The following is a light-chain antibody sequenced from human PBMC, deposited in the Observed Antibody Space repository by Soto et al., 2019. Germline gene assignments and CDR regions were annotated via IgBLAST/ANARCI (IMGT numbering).Light chain of an antibody. V-gene: IGLV2-8*01. Sequence: QSALTPPPSASGSPGQSVTISCTGTSSDVGGYNYVSWYHQHPGKAPKLMIYEVSKRPSGVPDRFSGSKSGNTASLTVAGLHAEDEADYYCSSYAGSNNLVFGGGTKLTVL. CDR2: EVS. CDR3: SSYAGSNNLV. CDR1: SSDVGGYNY. J-gene: IGLJ2*01.